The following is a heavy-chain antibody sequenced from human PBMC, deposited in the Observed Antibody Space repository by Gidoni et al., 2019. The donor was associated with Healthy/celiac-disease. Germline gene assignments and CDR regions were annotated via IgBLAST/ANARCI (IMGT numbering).Heavy chain of an antibody. V-gene: IGHV4-61*02. D-gene: IGHD3-16*02. J-gene: IGHJ5*02. CDR1: GDSISSGTYY. CDR2: SYTSGNT. Sequence: QVQLQESRPGLVKPSQTLSLTCTVSGDSISSGTYYWSWLRQPAGKGLEWIGRSYTSGNTNYNPSLKSRVTISVDTSKNQFSLKLSSVTAADTAVYYCARGQDDYIWGSYRYTGWFDPWGQGTLVTVSS. CDR3: ARGQDDYIWGSYRYTGWFDP.